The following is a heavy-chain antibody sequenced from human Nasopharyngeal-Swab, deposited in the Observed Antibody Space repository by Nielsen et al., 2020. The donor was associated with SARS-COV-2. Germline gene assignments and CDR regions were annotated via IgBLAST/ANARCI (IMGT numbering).Heavy chain of an antibody. CDR1: GFTFSTYT. CDR2: VSYDGSNK. D-gene: IGHD3-3*01. V-gene: IGHV3-30*04. Sequence: GESLKISCAASGFTFSTYTMHWVRQASGKGLEWVAVVSYDGSNKYCADSVKGRFTISRDNSKNSLYLQINSLRVEDTAMYYCARDTYHFWSGYRYLDSWGQGTLVTVSS. J-gene: IGHJ4*02. CDR3: ARDTYHFWSGYRYLDS.